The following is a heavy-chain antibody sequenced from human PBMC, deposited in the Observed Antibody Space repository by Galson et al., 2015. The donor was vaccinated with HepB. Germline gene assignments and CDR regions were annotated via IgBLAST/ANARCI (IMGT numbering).Heavy chain of an antibody. CDR2: VYPGDSDT. CDR1: GYSFTSYY. J-gene: IGHJ4*02. CDR3: ARVWLYYFDF. V-gene: IGHV5-51*01. D-gene: IGHD5-12*01. Sequence: GYSFTSYYIAWVRQMPGKGLEWMGIVYPGDSDTTYNPSFQGQVTISADRSVGTAYLQWNSLKASDTAIYYCARVWLYYFDFWGQGTLVTVSS.